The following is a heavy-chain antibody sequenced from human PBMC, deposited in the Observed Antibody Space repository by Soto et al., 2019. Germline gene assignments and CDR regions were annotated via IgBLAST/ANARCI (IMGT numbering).Heavy chain of an antibody. CDR2: IFPQSGAT. CDR1: GYTFSDYN. Sequence: QVQLVQSGAEVKKPGASVRVSCKSSGYTFSDYNVHWVRQAPGQGLEWLGWIFPQSGATKYTQRLQGRVTMTRDTSISAVYMELSGLRSDDTAAYYCVRESSTWNQSCSRTTCALDQWGQGTLVIVSS. V-gene: IGHV1-2*02. J-gene: IGHJ4*02. D-gene: IGHD2-2*01. CDR3: VRESSTWNQSCSRTTCALDQ.